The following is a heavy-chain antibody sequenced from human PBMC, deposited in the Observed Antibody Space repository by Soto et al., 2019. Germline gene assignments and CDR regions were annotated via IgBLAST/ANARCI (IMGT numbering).Heavy chain of an antibody. CDR3: ARDLLRYDILTGYYKRGWFDP. J-gene: IGHJ5*02. D-gene: IGHD3-9*01. Sequence: PSETLSLTCTVSGGSISSYYWSWIRQPPGKRLERNGYIYYSGSTNYNPSLKSRVTISVDTSKNQFSLKLSSVTAADTAVYYCARDLLRYDILTGYYKRGWFDPWGQGTLVTVSS. CDR2: IYYSGST. CDR1: GGSISSYY. V-gene: IGHV4-59*01.